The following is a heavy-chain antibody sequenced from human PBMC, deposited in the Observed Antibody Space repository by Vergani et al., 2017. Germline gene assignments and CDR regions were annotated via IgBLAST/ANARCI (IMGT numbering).Heavy chain of an antibody. V-gene: IGHV4-31*03. CDR3: ASLRITMVRGVTNWFDP. D-gene: IGHD3-10*01. Sequence: QLQLQESGPGLVKPSETLSLTCTVSGGSISSGGYYWSWIRQHPGKGLEWIGYIYYSGSTYYNPSLKSRVTISVDTSKNQFSLKLSSVTAADTAVYYCASLRITMVRGVTNWFDPWGQGTLVTVSS. CDR2: IYYSGST. CDR1: GGSISSGGYY. J-gene: IGHJ5*02.